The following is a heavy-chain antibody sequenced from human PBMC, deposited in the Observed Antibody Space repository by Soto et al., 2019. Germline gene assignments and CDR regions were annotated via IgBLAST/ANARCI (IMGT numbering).Heavy chain of an antibody. V-gene: IGHV3-21*01. CDR2: ISSGSSYI. D-gene: IGHD6-13*01. J-gene: IGHJ6*02. CDR3: ARGSSSSHLFGHYYYGMDV. CDR1: GFTFSSYS. Sequence: GGSLRLSCAASGFTFSSYSMNWVRQAPGKGLEWVSSISSGSSYIYYADSVEGRFTISRDNAKNSLYLQMNSLRAEDTAVYYCARGSSSSHLFGHYYYGMDVWGQGTTVTVSS.